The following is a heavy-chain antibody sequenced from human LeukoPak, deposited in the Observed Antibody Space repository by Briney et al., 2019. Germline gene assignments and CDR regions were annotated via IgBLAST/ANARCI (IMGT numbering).Heavy chain of an antibody. CDR2: IYYSGST. Sequence: SETLSLTCTVSGGSISSHYWSWLRQPPGKGLEWIGYIYYSGSTNYNPSLKSRVTISVDTSKNQFSLKLSSVAAADTTVYYCARGPETYDFWSGYYYYMDVWGKGTTVTVSS. J-gene: IGHJ6*03. CDR1: GGSISSHY. D-gene: IGHD3-3*01. CDR3: ARGPETYDFWSGYYYYMDV. V-gene: IGHV4-59*11.